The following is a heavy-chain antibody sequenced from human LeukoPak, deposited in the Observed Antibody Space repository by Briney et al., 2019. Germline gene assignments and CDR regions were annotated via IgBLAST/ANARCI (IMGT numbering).Heavy chain of an antibody. CDR1: GGSISSYY. J-gene: IGHJ4*02. CDR2: IYYSGST. D-gene: IGHD4-17*01. V-gene: IGHV4-59*01. CDR3: ARVRGAGGDYFFDY. Sequence: SETLSLTCTVSGGSISSYYWSWIRRPPGKGLEWIGYIYYSGSTNYNPSLKSRVTISVDTSKNQFSLKVSSVTAADTAVYYCARVRGAGGDYFFDYWGQGTLVTVSS.